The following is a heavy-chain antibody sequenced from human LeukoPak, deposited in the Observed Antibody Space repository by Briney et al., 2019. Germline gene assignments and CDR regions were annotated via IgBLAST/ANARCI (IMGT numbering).Heavy chain of an antibody. V-gene: IGHV1-2*02. CDR3: ARGPYGSENYYDY. Sequence: ASVKVSCKASGYTLTDYHVHWVRQAPGQGLEWMGWINPNSGGTNYAQKFRGRVTMTRDTSISTAYMELSRLRSDDTAVYYCARGPYGSENYYDYWGQGTLATVSS. CDR1: GYTLTDYH. D-gene: IGHD3-10*01. J-gene: IGHJ4*02. CDR2: INPNSGGT.